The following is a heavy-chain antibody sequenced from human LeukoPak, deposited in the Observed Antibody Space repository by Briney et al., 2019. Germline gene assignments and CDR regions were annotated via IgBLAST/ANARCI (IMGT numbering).Heavy chain of an antibody. CDR2: IWYDGSNE. V-gene: IGHV3-33*01. J-gene: IGHJ4*02. CDR1: GLMFSSHG. Sequence: GRSLRLSCAASSGLMFSSHGMHLVRQAPGKGLEWVAVIWYDGSNEYYADSGKGRFTISRDNSKNTLYLQMNSLRAEDTAVYYCARARNNYDSSGYSALDYWGQGTLVTVSS. D-gene: IGHD3-22*01. CDR3: ARARNNYDSSGYSALDY.